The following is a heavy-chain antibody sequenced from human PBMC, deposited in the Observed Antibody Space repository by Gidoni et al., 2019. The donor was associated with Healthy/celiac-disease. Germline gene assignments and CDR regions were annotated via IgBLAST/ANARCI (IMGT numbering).Heavy chain of an antibody. V-gene: IGHV4-34*01. J-gene: IGHJ4*02. CDR1: GGSFSGYY. CDR2: INHSGST. Sequence: QVQLQQWGAGLLKPSETLSLTCAVYGGSFSGYYWSWIRQPPGKGLEWIGEINHSGSTNYNPSLKSRVTISVDTSKNQFSLKLSSVTAADTAVYYCARSFVARRPIDYWGQGTLVTVSS. CDR3: ARSFVARRPIDY. D-gene: IGHD2-15*01.